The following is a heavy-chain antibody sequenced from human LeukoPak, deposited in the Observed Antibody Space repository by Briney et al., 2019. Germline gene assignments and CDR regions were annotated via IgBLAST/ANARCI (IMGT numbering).Heavy chain of an antibody. Sequence: SETLSLTCAVYGGSFSSYYWGWIRQPPGKGLEWIGSIYYSGSTYYNPSLKSRVTISVDTSKNQFSLKLSSVTAADTAVYYCARRRRDGYNQAIDYWGQGTLVTVSS. J-gene: IGHJ4*02. V-gene: IGHV4-39*01. CDR2: IYYSGST. CDR1: GGSFSSYY. CDR3: ARRRRDGYNQAIDY. D-gene: IGHD5-24*01.